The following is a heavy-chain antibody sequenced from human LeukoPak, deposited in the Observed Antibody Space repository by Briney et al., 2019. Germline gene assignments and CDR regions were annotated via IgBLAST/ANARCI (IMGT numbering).Heavy chain of an antibody. CDR3: ARHRIVGATHLDYFDY. CDR1: GDSISSYY. V-gene: IGHV4-59*08. D-gene: IGHD1-26*01. J-gene: IGHJ4*02. Sequence: SETLSLTCTVSGDSISSYYWSWLRQPPGKGLEWFGYIYYSGSTNYNPSLKSRVTISVDTSKNQFSLKLSSVTAADTAVYYCARHRIVGATHLDYFDYWGQGTLVTVSS. CDR2: IYYSGST.